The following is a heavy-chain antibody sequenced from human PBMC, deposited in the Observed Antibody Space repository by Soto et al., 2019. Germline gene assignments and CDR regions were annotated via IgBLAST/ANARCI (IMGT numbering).Heavy chain of an antibody. D-gene: IGHD3-16*01. V-gene: IGHV4-59*01. J-gene: IGHJ4*02. Sequence: SETLSLTCTVSGGSLSSYYLSWIRQHPGKGLEWIGYIYYSGSTNYNPSLKSRVTISVDTSKNQFSLKLSSVTAADTAVYYCARQAYMNFDYWGQGTLVTVSP. CDR1: GGSLSSYY. CDR2: IYYSGST. CDR3: ARQAYMNFDY.